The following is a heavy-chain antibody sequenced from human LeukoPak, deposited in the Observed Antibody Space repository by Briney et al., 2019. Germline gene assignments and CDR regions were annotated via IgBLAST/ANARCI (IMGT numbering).Heavy chain of an antibody. D-gene: IGHD3-3*01. CDR3: ARLTYYDFWSGYNYAFDI. Sequence: ASVKVSCKASGYTFTGYCMHWVRQAPGQGLEWMGWINPNSGGTNYAQKFQGRVTMTRDTSISTAYMELSRLRSDDTAVYYCARLTYYDFWSGYNYAFDIWGQGTMVTVSS. CDR2: INPNSGGT. V-gene: IGHV1-2*02. CDR1: GYTFTGYC. J-gene: IGHJ3*02.